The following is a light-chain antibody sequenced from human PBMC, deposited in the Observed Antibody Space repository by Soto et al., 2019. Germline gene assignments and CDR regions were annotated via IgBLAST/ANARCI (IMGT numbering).Light chain of an antibody. CDR2: AAS. CDR1: QDVSRY. V-gene: IGKV1-9*01. J-gene: IGKJ3*01. Sequence: DIQLTQSPSFLSASVGDRVTITCRASQDVSRYLAWYQQKPGKAPNLLIYAASTLRSGVPSRFSGSGSETEFTLMISSLQPEDFATYYCQQLNSYLFAFGPGTKVDIK. CDR3: QQLNSYLFA.